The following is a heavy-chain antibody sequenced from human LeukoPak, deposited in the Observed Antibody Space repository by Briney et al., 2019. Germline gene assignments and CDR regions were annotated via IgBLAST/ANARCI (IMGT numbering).Heavy chain of an antibody. D-gene: IGHD6-19*01. CDR1: GYTFTSYD. Sequence: ASVKVSCKASGYTFTSYDINWVRQATGQGLEWMGWVNPNSGNTGYAQKFQGRVTMTRNTSISTAYMELSSLRSEDTAVYYCATYIAVAGGFFVQHWGQGTLVTVSS. CDR3: ATYIAVAGGFFVQH. V-gene: IGHV1-8*01. J-gene: IGHJ1*01. CDR2: VNPNSGNT.